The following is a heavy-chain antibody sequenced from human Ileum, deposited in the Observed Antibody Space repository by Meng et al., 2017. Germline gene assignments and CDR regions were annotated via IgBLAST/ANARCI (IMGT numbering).Heavy chain of an antibody. Sequence: VQLQESGPGLVKPSGTLSLTCAVSGGSISFGYWWSWVRQPPGQGLEWIGEIHHSGSTNYNPSLKSRVTLSVDNSNNQFSLSLTSVTAADTAVHYCARNGDYSADHWGQGILVTVSS. CDR2: IHHSGST. J-gene: IGHJ4*02. D-gene: IGHD2-21*01. CDR3: ARNGDYSADH. CDR1: GGSISFGYW. V-gene: IGHV4-4*02.